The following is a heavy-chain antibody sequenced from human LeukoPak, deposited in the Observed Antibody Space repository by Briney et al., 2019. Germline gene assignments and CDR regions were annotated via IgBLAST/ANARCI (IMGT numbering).Heavy chain of an antibody. J-gene: IGHJ6*02. CDR3: ARGRYYYGSGPYGMDV. V-gene: IGHV4-34*01. D-gene: IGHD3-10*01. Sequence: SETLSLTCAVYGGSFSGYYWSWIRQPPGKGLEWIGEINHSGSTNYNPSLKSRVTISEDTSKNQFSLKLSSVTAADTAVYYCARGRYYYGSGPYGMDVWGQGTTVTVSS. CDR1: GGSFSGYY. CDR2: INHSGST.